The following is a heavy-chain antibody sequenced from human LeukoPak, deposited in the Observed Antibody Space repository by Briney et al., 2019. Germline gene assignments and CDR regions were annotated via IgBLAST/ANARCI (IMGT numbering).Heavy chain of an antibody. D-gene: IGHD1-26*01. J-gene: IGHJ4*02. CDR1: GYTFIRNG. CDR3: AREESIGRYQFLHDY. Sequence: ASVKVSCKASGYTFIRNGISWVRQAPGQGVGWMGWISPYNENTKYLQMLQGRVTLTTDTSTRTAYMDERSLTSDDTAVYYCAREESIGRYQFLHDYWGQGTLVTVSS. V-gene: IGHV1-18*01. CDR2: ISPYNENT.